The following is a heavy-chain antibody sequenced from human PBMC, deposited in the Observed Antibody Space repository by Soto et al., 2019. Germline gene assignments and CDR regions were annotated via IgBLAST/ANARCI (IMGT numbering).Heavy chain of an antibody. CDR3: ASHCGGDCYTAYYYSCGMDV. J-gene: IGHJ6*02. D-gene: IGHD2-21*02. CDR1: GGTFSSYA. V-gene: IGHV1-69*12. Sequence: QVQLVQSGAEVKKPGSSVKVSCKASGGTFSSYAISWVRQAPGQGLEWMGGIIPIFGTANYAQKFQGRVTITADESTGPAYRGRSGLRSEDTAGYYCASHCGGDCYTAYYYSCGMDVWGQGTTVTVSS. CDR2: IIPIFGTA.